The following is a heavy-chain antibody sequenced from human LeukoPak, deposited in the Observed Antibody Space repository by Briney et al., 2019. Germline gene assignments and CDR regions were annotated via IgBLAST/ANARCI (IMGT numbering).Heavy chain of an antibody. D-gene: IGHD1-26*01. Sequence: GGSLRLSCAASGFTFSSFGMHWVRQAPGKGLEWVAFVRYDGNNKYYADSVKGRFTISRDNSKSTLYLQMDSLRAEDTAVYCCAKDTAGAKYYFDYGGQGTLDTVSS. J-gene: IGHJ4*02. V-gene: IGHV3-30*02. CDR1: GFTFSSFG. CDR3: AKDTAGAKYYFDY. CDR2: VRYDGNNK.